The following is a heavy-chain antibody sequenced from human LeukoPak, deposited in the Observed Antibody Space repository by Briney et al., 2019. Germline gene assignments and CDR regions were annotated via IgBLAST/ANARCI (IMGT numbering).Heavy chain of an antibody. CDR2: ISGSGGST. CDR3: AKESTGHFDY. D-gene: IGHD1-1*01. Sequence: ETLSLTCTVSGGSISSYYWSWVRQAPGKGLEWVSAISGSGGSTYYADSVKGRFTISRDNSKNTLYLQMNSLRAEDTAVYYCAKESTGHFDYWGQGTLVTVSS. CDR1: GGSISSYY. J-gene: IGHJ4*02. V-gene: IGHV3-23*01.